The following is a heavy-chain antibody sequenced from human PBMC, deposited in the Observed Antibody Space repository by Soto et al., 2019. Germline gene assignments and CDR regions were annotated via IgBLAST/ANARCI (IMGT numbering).Heavy chain of an antibody. D-gene: IGHD6-19*01. J-gene: IGHJ4*02. CDR3: ARSFGWYAIDH. CDR1: GGSISSSNC. CDR2: IHHSGST. Sequence: SETLSLTCAVSGGSISSSNCWSWVRQPPGKGLEWIGEIHHSGSTNENPSLRSRVTMSVDKSKNQFSLKLNSVTAADTAVYFCARSFGWYAIDHWGQGTLVTVSS. V-gene: IGHV4-4*02.